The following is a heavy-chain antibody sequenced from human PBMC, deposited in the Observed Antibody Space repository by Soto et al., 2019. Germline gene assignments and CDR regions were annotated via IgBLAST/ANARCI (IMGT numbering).Heavy chain of an antibody. CDR3: TRDHGYGYGMDV. Sequence: EVQLVESGGDLVQPGVSLRLSCAASGFTFSTYSMNWVRQAPGKGLEWISYITKSSRTIYYADSVKGRFTISRDNAKNSLYLQMNSLRAEDTAVYYCTRDHGYGYGMDVWGQGTTVTVSS. V-gene: IGHV3-48*01. CDR1: GFTFSTYS. CDR2: ITKSSRTI. J-gene: IGHJ6*02. D-gene: IGHD5-12*01.